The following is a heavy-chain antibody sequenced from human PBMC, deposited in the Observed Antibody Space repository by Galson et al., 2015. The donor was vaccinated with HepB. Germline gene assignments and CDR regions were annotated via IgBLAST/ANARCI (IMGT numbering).Heavy chain of an antibody. V-gene: IGHV3-49*03. D-gene: IGHD3-22*01. CDR2: IKSKAYGGTT. Sequence: SLRLSCAASGFTFGDYAMSWFRQAPGKGLEWVGFIKSKAYGGTTEYAASVKGRFTISRDDSKSIAYLQMNSLKTEDTAVYYCTRESTIYYDSSGRLDYWGQGTLVTVSS. CDR1: GFTFGDYA. J-gene: IGHJ4*02. CDR3: TRESTIYYDSSGRLDY.